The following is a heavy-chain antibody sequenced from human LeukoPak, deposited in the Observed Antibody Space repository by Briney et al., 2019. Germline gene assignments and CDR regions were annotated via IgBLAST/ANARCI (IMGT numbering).Heavy chain of an antibody. CDR2: ISISTSYI. CDR1: GFIYSSYS. CDR3: TKNTGRREGWFDP. V-gene: IGHV3-21*01. D-gene: IGHD1-26*01. J-gene: IGHJ5*02. Sequence: GGSLRLSCAASGFIYSSYSMNWVRQAPGKGLEWVASISISTSYIYYADSVKGRFTISRDNSKNMLYLQMNSLRTEDTAMYYCTKNTGRREGWFDPWGQGTLVTVSS.